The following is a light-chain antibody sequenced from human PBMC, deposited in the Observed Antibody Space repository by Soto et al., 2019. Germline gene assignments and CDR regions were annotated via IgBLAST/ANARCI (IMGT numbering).Light chain of an antibody. CDR3: QQYGSSPFT. J-gene: IGKJ3*01. CDR2: GAS. V-gene: IGKV3-20*01. CDR1: QRVSSSY. Sequence: PGERATLSCRASQRVSSSYLAWYQQKPGQAPRLLIYGASSRATGIPDRFSGSGSGTDFTLTISRLEPEDFAVYYCQQYGSSPFTFGPGTKVDIK.